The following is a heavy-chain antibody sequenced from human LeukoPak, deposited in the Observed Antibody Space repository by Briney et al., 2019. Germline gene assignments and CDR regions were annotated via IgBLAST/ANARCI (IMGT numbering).Heavy chain of an antibody. D-gene: IGHD2-21*02. CDR2: ISSSSSTI. Sequence: PGGSLRLSCAASGFTFSSYSMNWVRQAPGKGLEWVSYISSSSSTIYYADSVKGRFTISRDNAKNSLYLQMNSLRAEDTAVHYCATDIVVVTANAFDIWGQGTMVTVSS. J-gene: IGHJ3*02. V-gene: IGHV3-48*04. CDR3: ATDIVVVTANAFDI. CDR1: GFTFSSYS.